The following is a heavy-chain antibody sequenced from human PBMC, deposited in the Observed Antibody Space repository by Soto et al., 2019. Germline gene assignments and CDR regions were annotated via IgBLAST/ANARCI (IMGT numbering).Heavy chain of an antibody. D-gene: IGHD5-18*01. Sequence: EVQLVESGGGWVQPGGSLRLSCAASGFTFSSYAMHWVRLAPGKGLEYVSAIGSDGGNTYYANSVKDRFTISRDNSKNTLYLQMGSLRTEDMAVYYCARGDPYSDTLRNNAFDIWGQGTMVTVSS. J-gene: IGHJ3*02. V-gene: IGHV3-64*01. CDR2: IGSDGGNT. CDR3: ARGDPYSDTLRNNAFDI. CDR1: GFTFSSYA.